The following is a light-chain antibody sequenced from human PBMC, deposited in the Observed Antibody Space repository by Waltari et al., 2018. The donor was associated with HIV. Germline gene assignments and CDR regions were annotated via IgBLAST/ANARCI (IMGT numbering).Light chain of an antibody. CDR1: DSNIGAGYD. J-gene: IGLJ3*02. CDR3: QSYDSSLSAWV. Sequence: QPVLTQPPSVSGAPGLGVTVSCTGSDSNIGAGYDVHWYQQLPGTAPKLLIYGNINRPSGVPDRFSASKSGTSASLAITGLQPEDEADYYCQSYDSSLSAWVFGGGTKLTVL. V-gene: IGLV1-40*01. CDR2: GNI.